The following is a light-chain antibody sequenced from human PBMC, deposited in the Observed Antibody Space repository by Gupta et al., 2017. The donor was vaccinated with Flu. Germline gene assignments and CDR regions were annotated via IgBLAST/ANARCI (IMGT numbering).Light chain of an antibody. CDR2: EVV. Sequence: QSALTQPASVSGSPGQSITISCTGTSSDVRAYTFVSWYQQDPGKAPRLIISEVVKRASGVSTRFSASKSGNTASLTISGLQAEDEADYYCCSYTTAMTYVFGPGTKVTVL. CDR3: CSYTTAMTYV. J-gene: IGLJ1*01. CDR1: SSDVRAYTF. V-gene: IGLV2-23*02.